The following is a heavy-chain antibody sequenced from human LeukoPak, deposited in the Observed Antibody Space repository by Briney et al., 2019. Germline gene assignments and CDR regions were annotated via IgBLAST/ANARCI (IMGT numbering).Heavy chain of an antibody. CDR2: INPNSGGT. CDR1: GYTFTGYY. Sequence: ASVKVSCKASGYTFTGYYMHWVRQAPGQGLEWMGWINPNSGGTNYAQKFQGRVTMTRNTSISTAYMELSSLRSEDTAVYYCARRRPPMIGNWFDPWGQGTLVTVSS. J-gene: IGHJ5*02. CDR3: ARRRPPMIGNWFDP. D-gene: IGHD3-16*01. V-gene: IGHV1-2*02.